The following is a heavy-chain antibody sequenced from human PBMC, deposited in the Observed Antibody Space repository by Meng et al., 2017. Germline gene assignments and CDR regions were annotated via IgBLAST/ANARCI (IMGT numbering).Heavy chain of an antibody. V-gene: IGHV3-30*03. CDR1: GFTFSSYW. Sequence: GESLKISCAASGFTFSSYWMSWVRQAPGKGLEWVAVISYDGSNKYYADSVKGRFTISRDNSKNTLYLQMNSLRAEDTAVYYCARDRYYYGSGKEDPTDYWGQGTLVTVSS. CDR2: ISYDGSNK. CDR3: ARDRYYYGSGKEDPTDY. D-gene: IGHD3-10*01. J-gene: IGHJ4*02.